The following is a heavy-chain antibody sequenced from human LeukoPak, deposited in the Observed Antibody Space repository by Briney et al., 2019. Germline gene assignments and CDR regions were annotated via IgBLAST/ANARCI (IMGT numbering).Heavy chain of an antibody. V-gene: IGHV1-46*01. Sequence: GASVKVSCKASGYTFTGYYMHWVRQAPGQGLEWMGIINPSGGSTSYAQKFQGRVTMTRDMSTSTVYMELSSLRSEDTAAYYCARTRFLGGDLADWGQGTLVTVSS. CDR2: INPSGGST. CDR3: ARTRFLGGDLAD. CDR1: GYTFTGYY. D-gene: IGHD2-21*02. J-gene: IGHJ4*02.